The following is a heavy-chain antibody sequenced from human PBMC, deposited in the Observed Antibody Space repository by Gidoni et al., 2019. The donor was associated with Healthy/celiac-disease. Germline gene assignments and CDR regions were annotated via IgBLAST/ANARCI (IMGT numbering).Heavy chain of an antibody. CDR2: IYYSGST. D-gene: IGHD3-10*01. CDR1: GGSISSSSYY. J-gene: IGHJ6*02. CDR3: ARLDVLLWFGGVVGSGMDV. V-gene: IGHV4-39*01. Sequence: QLQLQESGPGLVKPSETLSLTCTVSGGSISSSSYYWGWIRQPPGKGLEWIGSIYYSGSTYYNPSLKSRVTISVDTSKNQFSLKLSSVTAADTAVYYCARLDVLLWFGGVVGSGMDVWGQGTTVTVSS.